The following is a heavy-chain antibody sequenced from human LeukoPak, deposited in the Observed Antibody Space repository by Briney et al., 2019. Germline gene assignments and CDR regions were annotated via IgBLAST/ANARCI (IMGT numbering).Heavy chain of an antibody. D-gene: IGHD1-26*01. V-gene: IGHV3-23*01. CDR3: AKERVGATTDLLVDY. J-gene: IGHJ4*02. CDR1: GFTFSAHY. Sequence: GGSLRLSCAASGFTFSAHYMDWVRQAPGKGLEWVSAISGSGGSTYYADSVKGRFTISRDNSKNTLYLQMNSLRAEDTAVYYCAKERVGATTDLLVDYWGQGTLVTVSS. CDR2: ISGSGGST.